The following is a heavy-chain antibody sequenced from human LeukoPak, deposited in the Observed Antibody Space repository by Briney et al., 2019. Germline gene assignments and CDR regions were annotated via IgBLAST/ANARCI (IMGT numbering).Heavy chain of an antibody. V-gene: IGHV1-46*01. Sequence: GASVKVSCEASGYTFTSYYMHWVRQAPGQGLEWMGIINPSGGSTSYAQKFQGRVTMTRDTSTSTVYMELSSLRSEDTAVYYCARDFYYGSGSYCFDYWGQGTLVTVSS. CDR3: ARDFYYGSGSYCFDY. CDR2: INPSGGST. CDR1: GYTFTSYY. D-gene: IGHD3-10*01. J-gene: IGHJ4*02.